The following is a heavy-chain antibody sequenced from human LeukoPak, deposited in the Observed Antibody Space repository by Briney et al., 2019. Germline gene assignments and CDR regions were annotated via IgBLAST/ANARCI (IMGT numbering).Heavy chain of an antibody. V-gene: IGHV3-33*01. CDR3: ARSYYYDSSHTVDY. CDR1: GFTFSSYG. CDR2: ICYDGSNK. Sequence: GGSLRLSCAASGFTFSSYGMHWVRQAPGKGLEWGAVICYDGSNKYYADSVKGRFTISRDNSKNTLYLQMNSLRAEDTAVYYRARSYYYDSSHTVDYWGQGTLVTVSS. D-gene: IGHD3-22*01. J-gene: IGHJ4*02.